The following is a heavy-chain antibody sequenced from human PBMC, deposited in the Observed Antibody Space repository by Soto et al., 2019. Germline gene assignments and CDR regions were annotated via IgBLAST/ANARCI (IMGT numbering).Heavy chain of an antibody. D-gene: IGHD5-18*01. CDR3: AKPLDTAMGRLDFLD. Sequence: EVQLLESGGGLVQPGGSLRLSCAASGFTFNNYAMSWVRQAPGKGLEWVSALSATGASPYYADSVRGRFTISRDNRKNTVYLQMDGLRVEDTAIYYCAKPLDTAMGRLDFLDWGQGTRVTVSS. J-gene: IGHJ4*02. CDR1: GFTFNNYA. V-gene: IGHV3-23*01. CDR2: LSATGASP.